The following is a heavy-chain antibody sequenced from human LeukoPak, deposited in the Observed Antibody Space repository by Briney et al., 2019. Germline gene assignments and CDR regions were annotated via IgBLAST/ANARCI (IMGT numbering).Heavy chain of an antibody. CDR2: INPNSGGT. D-gene: IGHD3-10*01. CDR1: GYTFTGYY. J-gene: IGHJ4*02. Sequence: ASVTVSCTASGYTFTGYYMHWVRQAPGQGLEWMGWINPNSGGTNYAQKFQGRVTMTRDTSISTAYMELSRLRSDDTAVYYCARYITMVRGVIGYWGQGTLVTVSS. CDR3: ARYITMVRGVIGY. V-gene: IGHV1-2*02.